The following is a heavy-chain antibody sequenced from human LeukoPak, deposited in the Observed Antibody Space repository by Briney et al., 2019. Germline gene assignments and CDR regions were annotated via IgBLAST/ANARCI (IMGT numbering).Heavy chain of an antibody. Sequence: GGSLRLSCAASGFTFSSYWMHWVRQAPGKGLVWVSRINSDGSNTSYADSVKGRFTISRDNAKNTLYLQMNSLRAEDTAVYYCASLGSIAAAGGYNWFDPWGQGTLVTVSS. CDR1: GFTFSSYW. J-gene: IGHJ5*02. V-gene: IGHV3-74*01. CDR2: INSDGSNT. CDR3: ASLGSIAAAGGYNWFDP. D-gene: IGHD6-13*01.